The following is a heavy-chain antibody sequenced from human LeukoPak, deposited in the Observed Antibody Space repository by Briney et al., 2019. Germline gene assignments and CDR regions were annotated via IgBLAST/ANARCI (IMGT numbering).Heavy chain of an antibody. CDR2: INPSGGST. CDR3: ARGRAYYDFWSDVLDV. V-gene: IGHV1-46*01. D-gene: IGHD3-3*01. J-gene: IGHJ6*02. Sequence: GASVKVSCKASGYTFTGYYMHWVRQAPGQGLEWMGIINPSGGSTSYAQKFQGRVTMTRDTSTSTVYMELSSLRSEDTAVYYCARGRAYYDFWSDVLDVWGQGTTVTVSS. CDR1: GYTFTGYY.